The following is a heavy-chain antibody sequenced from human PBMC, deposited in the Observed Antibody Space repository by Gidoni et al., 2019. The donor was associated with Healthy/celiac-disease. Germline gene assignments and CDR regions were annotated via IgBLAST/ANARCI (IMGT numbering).Heavy chain of an antibody. Sequence: QLQLQESGPGLVKPSETLSLTCTVSGGSISSSSYYWGWIRQHPGKGLEWIGSIYYSGSTYYNPSLKSRVTISVDTSKNQFSLKLSSVTAADTAVYYCAREDCSSTSCYSGGWFDPWGQGTLVTVSS. V-gene: IGHV4-39*01. CDR2: IYYSGST. CDR3: AREDCSSTSCYSGGWFDP. CDR1: GGSISSSSYY. D-gene: IGHD2-2*01. J-gene: IGHJ5*02.